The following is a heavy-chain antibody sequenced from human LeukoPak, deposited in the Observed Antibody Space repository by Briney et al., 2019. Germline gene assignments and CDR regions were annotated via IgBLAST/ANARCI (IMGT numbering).Heavy chain of an antibody. CDR2: MNPHSVNT. D-gene: IGHD2-15*01. Sequence: ASVKISCKASGYTFTSYDINWVRQTPLQGREWMGWMNPHSVNTDTAHKFQGRVTLTTNTSISTGYMELSSLRSEDTAVYYCGRRGRGGFDYWGQGTLVTVSS. J-gene: IGHJ4*02. CDR3: GRRGRGGFDY. V-gene: IGHV1-8*01. CDR1: GYTFTSYD.